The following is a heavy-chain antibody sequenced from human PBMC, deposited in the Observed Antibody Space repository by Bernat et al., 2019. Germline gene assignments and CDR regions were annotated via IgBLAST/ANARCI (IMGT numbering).Heavy chain of an antibody. D-gene: IGHD3-22*01. V-gene: IGHV3-33*01. CDR3: AREGAYYDGSGYPTGPSGMDV. Sequence: QVQLVESGGGVVQPGRSLRLSCAASGFTFSSYGMHWVRQAPGKGLEWVAVIWYDGSNKYYADSVKGRFTISRDNSKNTLYLQMNSLRAEDTAVYYCAREGAYYDGSGYPTGPSGMDVWGQGTTVTVSS. CDR2: IWYDGSNK. CDR1: GFTFSSYG. J-gene: IGHJ6*02.